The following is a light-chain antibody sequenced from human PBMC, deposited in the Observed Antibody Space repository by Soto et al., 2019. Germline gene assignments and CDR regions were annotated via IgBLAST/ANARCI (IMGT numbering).Light chain of an antibody. CDR1: QSVSSSY. Sequence: EIVLTQSPGTLSLSPGERTTLSCRASQSVSSSYLAWYQQKPGQAPRLLIYGASSRATGIPERFSCSGSGTNFTLTIRRLEPEDFAVYYCQQYGSSPPWTFGQGTKVEIK. V-gene: IGKV3-20*01. J-gene: IGKJ1*01. CDR2: GAS. CDR3: QQYGSSPPWT.